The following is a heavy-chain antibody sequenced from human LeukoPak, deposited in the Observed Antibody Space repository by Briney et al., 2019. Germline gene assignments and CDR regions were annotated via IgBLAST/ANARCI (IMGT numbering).Heavy chain of an antibody. CDR1: GGSISGSNW. CDR3: ATYSYNNARGFQY. CDR2: ISATGGTI. J-gene: IGHJ1*01. D-gene: IGHD3-10*01. V-gene: IGHV3-48*04. Sequence: PSGTLSLTCAVSGGSISGSNWWSWVRQPPGKGLEWVSYISATGGTIYYADSVKGRFTISRDNAKNSLYLQMRSLRAEDTAVYYCATYSYNNARGFQYWGQGTLVTVSS.